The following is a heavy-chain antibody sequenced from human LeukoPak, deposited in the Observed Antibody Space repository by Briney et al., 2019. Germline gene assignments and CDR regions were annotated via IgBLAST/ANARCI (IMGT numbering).Heavy chain of an antibody. CDR3: ASVTYSDYNDFDY. CDR2: IKPDSGGT. D-gene: IGHD5-12*01. J-gene: IGHJ4*02. Sequence: ASVKVSCKTSGYTFTAFFMHWVRQASGQGLEWTGWIKPDSGGTNYAQKFQGRVAMTRDTSISTAYMELSSLSTDDTAVYYCASVTYSDYNDFDYWGQGTLVTVSS. CDR1: GYTFTAFF. V-gene: IGHV1-2*02.